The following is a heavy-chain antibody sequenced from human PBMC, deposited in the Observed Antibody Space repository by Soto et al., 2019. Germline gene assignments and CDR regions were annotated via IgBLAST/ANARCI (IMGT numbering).Heavy chain of an antibody. D-gene: IGHD2-2*01. CDR3: ARDRGIVVVPAELDY. J-gene: IGHJ4*02. V-gene: IGHV3-7*01. CDR1: GFTFSSYW. CDR2: IKQDGSEK. Sequence: GGSLRLSCAASGFTFSSYWMSWVRQAPGKGLEWVANIKQDGSEKYYVDSVKGRFTISRDNAKNSLYLQMNSLRAEDTAVYYCARDRGIVVVPAELDYWGQGPWSPSPQ.